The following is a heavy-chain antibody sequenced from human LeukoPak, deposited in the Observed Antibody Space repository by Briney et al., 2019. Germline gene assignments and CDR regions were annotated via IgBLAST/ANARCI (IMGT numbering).Heavy chain of an antibody. V-gene: IGHV3-11*04. CDR3: ARDVEVDIVATSYGMDV. Sequence: GGSLRLSCAASGFIFSDYYMSWIRQAPGKGLEWVSYISRSGSTIYYGDSVKGRFTISRDNAKNSLYLQMSSLRAEDTAVYYCARDVEVDIVATSYGMDVWGQGTTVTVSS. CDR1: GFIFSDYY. J-gene: IGHJ6*02. CDR2: ISRSGSTI. D-gene: IGHD5-12*01.